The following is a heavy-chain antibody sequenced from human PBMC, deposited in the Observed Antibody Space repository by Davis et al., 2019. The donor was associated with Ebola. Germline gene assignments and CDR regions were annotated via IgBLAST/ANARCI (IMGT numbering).Heavy chain of an antibody. Sequence: PGGSLRLSCAASGFTFDDYAMHWVRQAPGKELEWISHISYSHETIYYADSVKGRFTISRDNAKNSLYLQMNSLRAEDTAVYYCARDSYYKSRPVDYFDDWGQGTLVTVSS. CDR2: ISYSHETI. D-gene: IGHD1-26*01. CDR1: GFTFDDYA. CDR3: ARDSYYKSRPVDYFDD. J-gene: IGHJ4*02. V-gene: IGHV3-48*03.